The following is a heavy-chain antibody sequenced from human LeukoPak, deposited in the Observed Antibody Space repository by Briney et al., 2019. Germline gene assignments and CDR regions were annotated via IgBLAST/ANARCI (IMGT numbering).Heavy chain of an antibody. D-gene: IGHD6-19*01. CDR2: ISWNSGSI. J-gene: IGHJ4*02. V-gene: IGHV3-9*01. CDR3: AKDTQSSGWYYFDY. Sequence: GGSLRLSCAASGFTFDDYAMHWVRQAPGKGLEWFSGISWNSGSIGYADSVKGRFTISRDNAKNSLYLQMNSLRAEDTALYYCAKDTQSSGWYYFDYWGQGTLVTVSS. CDR1: GFTFDDYA.